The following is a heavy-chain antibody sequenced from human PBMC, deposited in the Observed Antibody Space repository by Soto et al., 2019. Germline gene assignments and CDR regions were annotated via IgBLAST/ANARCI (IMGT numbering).Heavy chain of an antibody. V-gene: IGHV4-39*01. CDR3: ARHLGYCSSTSCYVYYYYYMDV. Sequence: SETLSLTCTVSGGSISSSSYYWCWIRQPPGKGLEWIGSIYYSGSTYYNPSLKSRVTISVDTSKNQFSLKLSSVTAADTAVYYCARHLGYCSSTSCYVYYYYYMDVWEKGTTVTAP. CDR2: IYYSGST. D-gene: IGHD2-2*01. J-gene: IGHJ6*03. CDR1: GGSISSSSYY.